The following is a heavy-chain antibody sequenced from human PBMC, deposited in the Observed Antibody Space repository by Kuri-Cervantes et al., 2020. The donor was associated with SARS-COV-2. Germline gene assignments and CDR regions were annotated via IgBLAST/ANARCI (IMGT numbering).Heavy chain of an antibody. J-gene: IGHJ3*02. V-gene: IGHV1-2*02. Sequence: ASVKVSCKASGYTFTGYYMHWVRQAPGQGLEWMGWINPNSGGTNYAQKFQGRVTMTRDTSISTAYMELSGLRSDDTAVYYCARVNGDYADAFDIWGQGTMVTVSS. CDR3: ARVNGDYADAFDI. CDR2: INPNSGGT. CDR1: GYTFTGYY. D-gene: IGHD4-17*01.